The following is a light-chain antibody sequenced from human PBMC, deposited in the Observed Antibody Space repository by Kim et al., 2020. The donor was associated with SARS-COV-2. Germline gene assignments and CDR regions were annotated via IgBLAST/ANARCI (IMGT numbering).Light chain of an antibody. V-gene: IGKV1-5*03. J-gene: IGKJ2*01. CDR3: HQYNSYST. Sequence: LSASMGDRVTITCRASQTINSWLAGYQQKPGKAPKLLIYKASNLESGVPSRFSGSGSGTEFTLTISSLQPDDFATYYCHQYNSYSTFGQGTKLEI. CDR2: KAS. CDR1: QTINSW.